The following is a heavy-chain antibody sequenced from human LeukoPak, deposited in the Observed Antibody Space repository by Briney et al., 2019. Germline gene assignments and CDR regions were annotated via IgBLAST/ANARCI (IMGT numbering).Heavy chain of an antibody. CDR3: AKEQSSGWYRTADY. CDR2: ASRDGVSQ. CDR1: GFTFETHD. J-gene: IGHJ4*02. V-gene: IGHV3-30*18. D-gene: IGHD6-19*01. Sequence: GGSLRLSCAASGFTFETHDMHWVCRAPGKGLEWVGVASRDGVSQNYGDSVEGRFTISRDQSDNTLFLQMNSLRPEDTAIYYCAKEQSSGWYRTADYWGQGTLVTVSS.